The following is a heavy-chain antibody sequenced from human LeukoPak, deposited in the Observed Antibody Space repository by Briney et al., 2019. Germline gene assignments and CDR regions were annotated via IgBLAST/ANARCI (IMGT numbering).Heavy chain of an antibody. Sequence: PSETLSLTCAVYGGSFSGYYWSWIRQPPGKGLEWIGEINHSGSSNYNPSLKSRVTISVDTSKNQFSLKLSYVTAADTAVYYCARGEDGDYYFQHWGQGTLVTVSS. J-gene: IGHJ1*01. CDR2: INHSGSS. CDR1: GGSFSGYY. CDR3: ARGEDGDYYFQH. V-gene: IGHV4-34*01. D-gene: IGHD4-17*01.